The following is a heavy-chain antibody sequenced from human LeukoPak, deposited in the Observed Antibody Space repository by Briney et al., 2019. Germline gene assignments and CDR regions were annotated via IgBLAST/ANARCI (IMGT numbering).Heavy chain of an antibody. Sequence: SEILSLTCTVSGGSTSSYYWSWVRQPPGKGLEWIGYIYYTGSTNYSPSLKSRVTISVDMSKNQFSLKLSSVTAADTAVYYCARAKGNSNYPYYYMDVWGKGTTVTVSS. V-gene: IGHV4-59*01. CDR2: IYYTGST. D-gene: IGHD4-11*01. CDR1: GGSTSSYY. CDR3: ARAKGNSNYPYYYMDV. J-gene: IGHJ6*03.